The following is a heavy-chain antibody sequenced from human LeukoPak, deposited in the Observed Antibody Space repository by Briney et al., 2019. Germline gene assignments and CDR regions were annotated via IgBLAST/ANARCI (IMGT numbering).Heavy chain of an antibody. CDR2: INHSGST. CDR1: GGSFSGYY. V-gene: IGHV4-34*01. J-gene: IGHJ6*03. Sequence: PSETLSLTCAVYGGSFSGYYWSWIRQPPGKGLEWIGEINHSGSTNYNSSLKSRVTISVDTSKNQFSLKLSSVTAADTAVYYCAGGQLGSPDYYYYYYMDVWGKGTTVTVSS. D-gene: IGHD6-6*01. CDR3: AGGQLGSPDYYYYYYMDV.